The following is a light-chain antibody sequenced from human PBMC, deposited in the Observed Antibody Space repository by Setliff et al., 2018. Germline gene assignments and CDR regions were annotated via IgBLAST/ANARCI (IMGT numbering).Light chain of an antibody. J-gene: IGLJ1*01. V-gene: IGLV2-8*01. CDR3: SAYAGSRNWGV. Sequence: ALTQPPSASGSPGQSVTISCTGTSSDVGGYDYVSWYQQHPGKAPKLILYEVTKRPSGVPDRFSGSKSGNTASLTVSGLQAEDEADYYCSAYAGSRNWGVFGTGTKGTVL. CDR2: EVT. CDR1: SSDVGGYDY.